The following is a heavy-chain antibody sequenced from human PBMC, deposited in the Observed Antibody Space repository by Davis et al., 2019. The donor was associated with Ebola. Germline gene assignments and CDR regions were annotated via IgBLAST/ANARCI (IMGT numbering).Heavy chain of an antibody. J-gene: IGHJ3*02. CDR1: GYVFRNYV. D-gene: IGHD1-26*01. CDR2: LGTSADT. V-gene: IGHV3-23*01. Sequence: GESLKISCAASGYVFRNYVMSWVRQAPGKGLEWVSTLGTSADTYYADSVKGRFTISRDNSKNTLYLQMNGLRVEDTAIYCCAKDTSNIWFDIWGQGTMVTVSS. CDR3: AKDTSNIWFDI.